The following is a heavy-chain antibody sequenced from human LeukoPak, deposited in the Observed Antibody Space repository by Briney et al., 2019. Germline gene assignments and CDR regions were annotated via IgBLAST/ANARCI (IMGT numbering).Heavy chain of an antibody. CDR3: ARDFRGVWPGIAVARWGYYFDY. J-gene: IGHJ4*02. V-gene: IGHV3-21*05. CDR1: GFTFSSYW. D-gene: IGHD6-19*01. Sequence: GGSLRLSCAASGFTFSSYWMSWVRQAPGKGLEWVSYISSSSSYTNYADSVKGRFTISRDNAKNSLYLQMNSLRAEDTAVYYCARDFRGVWPGIAVARWGYYFDYWGQGTLVTVSS. CDR2: ISSSSSYT.